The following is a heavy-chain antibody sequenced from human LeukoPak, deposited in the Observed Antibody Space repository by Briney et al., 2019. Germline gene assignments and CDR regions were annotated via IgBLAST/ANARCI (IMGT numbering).Heavy chain of an antibody. J-gene: IGHJ6*04. CDR2: IIPIFGTA. Sequence: SVKVSCKASGGTFSSYAISWVRQAPGQGLEWMGGIIPIFGTANYAQKFQGRVTITADESTSTAYMELSRMRSEDTAVYYCARGLPVVPAAIPRGYYYYYGMDVWGKGTTVTVSS. D-gene: IGHD2-2*01. CDR3: ARGLPVVPAAIPRGYYYYYGMDV. V-gene: IGHV1-69*01. CDR1: GGTFSSYA.